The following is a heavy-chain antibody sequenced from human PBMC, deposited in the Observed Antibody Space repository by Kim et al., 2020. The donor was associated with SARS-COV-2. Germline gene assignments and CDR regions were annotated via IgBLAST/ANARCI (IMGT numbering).Heavy chain of an antibody. CDR2: ISYDGSNK. CDR1: GFTFSSYA. CDR3: ARDSGITMIVVVQGGFDY. V-gene: IGHV3-30*04. Sequence: GGSLRLSCAASGFTFSSYAMHWVRQAPGKGLEWVAVISYDGSNKYYADSVKGRFTISRDNSKNTLYLQMNSLRAEDTAVYYCARDSGITMIVVVQGGFDYWGQGTLVTVSS. J-gene: IGHJ4*02. D-gene: IGHD3-22*01.